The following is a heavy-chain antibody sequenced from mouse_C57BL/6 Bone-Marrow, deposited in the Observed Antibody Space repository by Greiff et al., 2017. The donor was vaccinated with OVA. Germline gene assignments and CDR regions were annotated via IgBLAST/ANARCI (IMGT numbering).Heavy chain of an antibody. CDR3: ARRCHYYGSSPYAMDY. J-gene: IGHJ4*01. D-gene: IGHD1-1*01. CDR1: GYTFTDYN. CDR2: INPNNGGT. V-gene: IGHV1-18*01. Sequence: VHVKQSGPELVKPGASVKIPCKASGYTFTDYNMDWVKQSHGKSLEWIGDINPNNGGTIYNQKFKGKATLTVDKSSSTAYMELRSLTSEDTAVYYCARRCHYYGSSPYAMDYWGQGTSVTVSS.